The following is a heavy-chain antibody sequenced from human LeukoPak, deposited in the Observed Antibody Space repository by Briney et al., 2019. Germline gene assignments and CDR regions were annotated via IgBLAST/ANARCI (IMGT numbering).Heavy chain of an antibody. CDR2: IKSKTDGGTT. CDR3: TTLVRGGDYYYYMDV. V-gene: IGHV3-15*01. Sequence: PGGSLRLSCAASGFTFSNAWMSWVRQAPGKGLEWVGRIKSKTDGGTTDYAAPVKGRFTISRDDSKNTLYLQMNSLKTEDTAVYYCTTLVRGGDYYYYMDVWGKGTTVTVSS. CDR1: GFTFSNAW. J-gene: IGHJ6*03. D-gene: IGHD3-10*01.